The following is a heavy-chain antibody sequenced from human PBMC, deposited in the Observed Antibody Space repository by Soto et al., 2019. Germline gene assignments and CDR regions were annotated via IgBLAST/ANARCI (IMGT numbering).Heavy chain of an antibody. Sequence: LRLSCAASGFTFNIHAMTWVRQAPGKGLEWVSSITGSGGSTFYADSVQGRFTISRDNSKNTLYLRMNSLRAGDTAIYYCVRDLSPGVLKNWFDPWGQGTLVTVSS. V-gene: IGHV3-23*01. J-gene: IGHJ5*02. CDR2: ITGSGGST. CDR3: VRDLSPGVLKNWFDP. CDR1: GFTFNIHA. D-gene: IGHD2-8*01.